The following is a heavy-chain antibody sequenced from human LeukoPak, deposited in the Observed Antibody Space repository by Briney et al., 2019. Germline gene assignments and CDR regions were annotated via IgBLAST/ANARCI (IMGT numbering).Heavy chain of an antibody. Sequence: SVKVSCKASGGTFSSYAISWVRQAPGQGLEWMGGIIPIFGTANYAQKFQGRVTITTDESTSTAYIELSSLRSEDTAVYYCARGPYYDSSGYYDYWGQGTLVTVSS. V-gene: IGHV1-69*05. CDR1: GGTFSSYA. J-gene: IGHJ4*02. D-gene: IGHD3-22*01. CDR2: IIPIFGTA. CDR3: ARGPYYDSSGYYDY.